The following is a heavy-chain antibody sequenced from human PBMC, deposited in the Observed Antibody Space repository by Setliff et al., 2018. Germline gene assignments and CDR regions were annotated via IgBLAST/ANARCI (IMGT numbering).Heavy chain of an antibody. CDR3: AKPQVELRWGFES. V-gene: IGHV3-23*03. CDR2: IYSGDRNT. J-gene: IGHJ4*02. Sequence: LRLSCAASGFTFSSLWMAWVRQAPGKGLEWVSTIYSGDRNTFYTDSVKGRFTIFRDGSKNTLFLHMTSLRAEDTAVYYCAKPQVELRWGFESWGQGIVVTVSS. D-gene: IGHD1-7*01. CDR1: GFTFSSLW.